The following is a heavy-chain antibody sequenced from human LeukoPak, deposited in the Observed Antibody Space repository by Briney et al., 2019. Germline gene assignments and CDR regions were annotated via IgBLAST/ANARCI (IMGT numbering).Heavy chain of an antibody. V-gene: IGHV4-38-2*02. J-gene: IGHJ3*02. CDR2: VYYTGTT. CDR1: DYSINSGYY. Sequence: TRSETLSLTCTVSDYSINSGYYWGWIRQPPGTGLEWIGSVYYTGTTYYNPSLKSRVAISVDTSKNHFSLKLISVTAADTAVYYCASGYSSGRGAFDIWGQGTMVTVSS. CDR3: ASGYSSGRGAFDI. D-gene: IGHD6-19*01.